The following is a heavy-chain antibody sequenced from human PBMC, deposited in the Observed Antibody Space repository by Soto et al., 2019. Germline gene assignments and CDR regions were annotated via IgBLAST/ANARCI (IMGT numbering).Heavy chain of an antibody. D-gene: IGHD2-2*01. J-gene: IGHJ5*02. V-gene: IGHV5-51*01. CDR2: IYPGDSDT. Sequence: PGESLKISCKASGYTFTSYWIGWVRQMPGKGLEGMGIIYPGDSDTRYSRFFEGQVTISADKSISTAYLPWSSLKASDTAMYYCARGIVVVLASQRQPTTIGVDPWGQGTLVTVSS. CDR3: ARGIVVVLASQRQPTTIGVDP. CDR1: GYTFTSYW.